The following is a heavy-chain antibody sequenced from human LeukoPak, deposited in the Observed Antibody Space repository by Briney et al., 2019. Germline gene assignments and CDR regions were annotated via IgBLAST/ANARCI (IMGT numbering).Heavy chain of an antibody. J-gene: IGHJ6*03. CDR1: GYTFTSYG. CDR3: ARDGGFAGTNYYYYMDV. Sequence: ASVKVSCKASGYTFTSYGISWVRQAPGQGLEWMGWISAYNGNTNYAQKFQGRVTMTRDTSISTAYMELSRLRSDDTAVYYCARDGGFAGTNYYYYMDVWGKGTTVTISS. CDR2: ISAYNGNT. D-gene: IGHD3-16*01. V-gene: IGHV1-18*01.